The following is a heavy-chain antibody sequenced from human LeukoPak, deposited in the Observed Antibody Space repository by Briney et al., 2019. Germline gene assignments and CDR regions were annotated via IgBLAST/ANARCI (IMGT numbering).Heavy chain of an antibody. CDR2: INEDGSEK. CDR1: GFTFSSFW. CDR3: ARGADYGDQNWFDP. J-gene: IGHJ5*02. V-gene: IGHV3-7*01. Sequence: PGGSLRLSCAASGFTFSSFWMSWVRQAPGKGLEWVANINEDGSEKYYVDSVKGRFAISRDNAKNSLYLQMNSLRAEDTAVYYCARGADYGDQNWFDPWGQGTLVTVSS. D-gene: IGHD4-17*01.